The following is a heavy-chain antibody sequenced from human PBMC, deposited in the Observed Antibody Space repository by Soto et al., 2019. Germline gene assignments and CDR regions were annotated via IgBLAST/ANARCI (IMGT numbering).Heavy chain of an antibody. J-gene: IGHJ6*02. Sequence: SETLSLTCTVSGGSISSYYWSWIRQPPGKGLEWIGYIYYSGSTNYNPSLKSRVTISVDTSKNQFSLKLSSVTAADTAVYYCARDPSRAVAGPTYGMDVWGQGTTVTVSS. D-gene: IGHD6-19*01. CDR1: GGSISSYY. CDR3: ARDPSRAVAGPTYGMDV. V-gene: IGHV4-59*01. CDR2: IYYSGST.